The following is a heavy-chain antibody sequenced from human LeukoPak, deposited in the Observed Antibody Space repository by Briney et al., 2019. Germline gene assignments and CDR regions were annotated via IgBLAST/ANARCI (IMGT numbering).Heavy chain of an antibody. Sequence: PGGSLRLSCAASGFTFSSYTMNWVRQAPGKGLEWVSSISSSRSYIYYADSVKGRFTISRDNTMNSLFLQMNSLRADDTAVYFCAKDARPSYWGQGTLVTVSS. CDR3: AKDARPSY. V-gene: IGHV3-21*04. CDR1: GFTFSSYT. J-gene: IGHJ4*02. CDR2: ISSSRSYI.